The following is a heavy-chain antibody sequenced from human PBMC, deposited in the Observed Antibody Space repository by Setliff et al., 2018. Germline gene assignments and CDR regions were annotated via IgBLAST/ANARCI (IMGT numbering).Heavy chain of an antibody. J-gene: IGHJ4*02. V-gene: IGHV1-3*01. CDR1: GYPFTSNS. CDR3: VRSSAPQVVLAADFDF. Sequence: ASVKVSCKASGYPFTSNSMHWVRQAPGQRLEWMGWINAGNGYTKYSQKFQGRVTITRDTSATTVYMELKSLRSDDTAVYYCVRSSAPQVVLAADFDFWGQGTPVTVSS. CDR2: INAGNGYT. D-gene: IGHD6-19*01.